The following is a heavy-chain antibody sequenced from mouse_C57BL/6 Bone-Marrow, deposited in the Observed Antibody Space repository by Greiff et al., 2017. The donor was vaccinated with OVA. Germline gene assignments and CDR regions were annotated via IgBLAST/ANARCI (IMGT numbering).Heavy chain of an antibody. D-gene: IGHD2-1*01. CDR1: GYTFTDYE. CDR3: TKVYSRYAMDY. J-gene: IGHJ4*01. V-gene: IGHV1-15*01. CDR2: IDPETGGT. Sequence: QVQLQQSGAELVRPGASVTLSCKASGYTFTDYEMHWVKQTPVHGLEWIGAIDPETGGTAYNQKFKGKAILTADKSSSTAYMELRSLTSEDSAVYYCTKVYSRYAMDYWGQGTSVTVSS.